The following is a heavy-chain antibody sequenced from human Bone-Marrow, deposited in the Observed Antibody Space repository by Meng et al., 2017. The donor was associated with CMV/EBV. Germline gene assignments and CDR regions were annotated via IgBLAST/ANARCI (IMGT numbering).Heavy chain of an antibody. Sequence: ESLKISCTVSGGSISSSSYYWGWIRQPPGKGLEWIGEINHSGSTNYNPSLKSRVTISVDTSKNQFSLKLSSVTAADTAVYYCARGRRLSLGATIYYFDYWGQGTLVTVSS. J-gene: IGHJ4*02. V-gene: IGHV4-39*07. CDR2: INHSGST. D-gene: IGHD5-12*01. CDR3: ARGRRLSLGATIYYFDY. CDR1: GGSISSSSYY.